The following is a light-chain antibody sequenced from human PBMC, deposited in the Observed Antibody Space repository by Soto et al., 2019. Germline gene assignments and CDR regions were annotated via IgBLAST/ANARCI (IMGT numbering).Light chain of an antibody. CDR1: QSLSSSY. CDR2: GAS. V-gene: IGKV3-20*01. J-gene: IGKJ4*01. Sequence: NVLTQSPGTLSLSPGERATLSCRASQSLSSSYLAWYQQKPGQAPMLLIYGASSRATGIPDRFSGSGSGTDFTLTISRLEPEDFAVYYCQQFSTSPRTFGGGTKVEIK. CDR3: QQFSTSPRT.